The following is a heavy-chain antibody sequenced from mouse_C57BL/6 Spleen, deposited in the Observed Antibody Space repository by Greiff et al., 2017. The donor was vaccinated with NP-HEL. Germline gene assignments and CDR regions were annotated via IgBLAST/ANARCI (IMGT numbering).Heavy chain of an antibody. CDR1: GFTFSSYA. Sequence: EVKLVESGGGLVKPGGSLKLSCAASGFTFSSYAMSWVRQTPEKRLEWVATISDGGSYIYYPDNVKGRFTISRDNAKNNLYLQMSHLKSEDTAMYYCARVEDGYYFDYWGQGTTLTVSS. CDR3: ARVEDGYYFDY. J-gene: IGHJ2*01. V-gene: IGHV5-4*03. CDR2: ISDGGSYI.